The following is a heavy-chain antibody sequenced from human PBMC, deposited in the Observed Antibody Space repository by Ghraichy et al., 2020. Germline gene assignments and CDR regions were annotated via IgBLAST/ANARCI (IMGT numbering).Heavy chain of an antibody. CDR2: ISGYNGNT. J-gene: IGHJ4*02. Sequence: VKVSCKASGYTFTTFDITWVRQAPGQGLEWMGWISGYNGNTNYAQKVQGRVTMTTDTSTSTAYMELRSLRSDDTGVYYCVRGGSSSGYDYWGQGALVTVSS. V-gene: IGHV1-18*04. CDR3: VRGGSSSGYDY. CDR1: GYTFTTFD. D-gene: IGHD6-19*01.